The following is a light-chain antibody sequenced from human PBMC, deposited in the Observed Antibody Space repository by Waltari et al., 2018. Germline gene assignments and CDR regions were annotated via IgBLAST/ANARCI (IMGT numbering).Light chain of an antibody. Sequence: QSALTQPASVSGSPGQSITISCIGTSSDVGGYDYVSWYQQHPGKPPKLMIYDVTNRPSGVSDRFSGSKSGNTASLTISGLQAEDEADYYCSSSTSSSTLVFGGGTELTVL. CDR2: DVT. J-gene: IGLJ2*01. CDR1: SSDVGGYDY. V-gene: IGLV2-14*03. CDR3: SSSTSSSTLV.